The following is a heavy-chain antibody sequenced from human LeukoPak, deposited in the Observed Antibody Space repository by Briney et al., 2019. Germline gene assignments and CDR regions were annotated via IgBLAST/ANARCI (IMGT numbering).Heavy chain of an antibody. CDR1: GGSISSYY. V-gene: IGHV4-59*01. Sequence: SETLSLTCTVSGGSISSYYWSWIRHPPRKGLEWVGYIYYSGGTNYNPSLKRRVSISVDTSKNQFSLRLSTVTAADTAVYYCARIMISGYSAAPFDSWGLGTLVTVSS. D-gene: IGHD3/OR15-3a*01. J-gene: IGHJ5*01. CDR2: IYYSGGT. CDR3: ARIMISGYSAAPFDS.